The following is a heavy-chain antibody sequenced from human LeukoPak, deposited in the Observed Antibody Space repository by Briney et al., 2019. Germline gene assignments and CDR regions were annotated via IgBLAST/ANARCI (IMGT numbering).Heavy chain of an antibody. CDR2: ISAYNGNT. Sequence: GASVKVSCKASGYTFTSYGISWVRQAPGQGLEWMGWISAYNGNTNYAQELQGRVTMTTDTSTSTAYMELRSLRSDDTAVYYCARDFVHCSGGSCYSVTDWFDPWGQGTLVTVPS. J-gene: IGHJ5*02. CDR1: GYTFTSYG. V-gene: IGHV1-18*01. CDR3: ARDFVHCSGGSCYSVTDWFDP. D-gene: IGHD2-15*01.